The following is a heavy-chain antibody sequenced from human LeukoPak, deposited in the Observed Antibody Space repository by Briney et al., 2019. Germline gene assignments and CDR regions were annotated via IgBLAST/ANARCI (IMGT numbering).Heavy chain of an antibody. CDR1: GFTFSRFW. J-gene: IGHJ3*01. D-gene: IGHD4-23*01. Sequence: PGGSLRLSCAASGFTFSRFWMTWVRQTPGKGLEWLGKIKQDGSEKYYADSVRGRFTISRDNAKNSVYLQMTNLGVEDTAVYFCARGSMWGGNTASDLWGQGTMVLVSS. CDR3: ARGSMWGGNTASDL. V-gene: IGHV3-7*01. CDR2: IKQDGSEK.